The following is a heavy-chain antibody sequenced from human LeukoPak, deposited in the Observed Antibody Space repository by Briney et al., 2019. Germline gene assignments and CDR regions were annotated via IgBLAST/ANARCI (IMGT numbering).Heavy chain of an antibody. Sequence: SETLSLTCTVSGGSISSSSYYWGWIRQPPGKWLEWIGSIHYSGNTYYNPSLQSRVTISVDTSKNQFSLKLTSGTAADTAVYYCARGSGGYYRSWFDPWGQGTPVTVSS. CDR1: GGSISSSSYY. J-gene: IGHJ5*02. CDR3: ARGSGGYYRSWFDP. D-gene: IGHD1-26*01. CDR2: IHYSGNT. V-gene: IGHV4-39*01.